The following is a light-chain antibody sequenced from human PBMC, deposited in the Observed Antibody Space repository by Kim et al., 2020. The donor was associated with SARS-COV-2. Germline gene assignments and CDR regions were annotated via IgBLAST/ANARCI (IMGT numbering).Light chain of an antibody. CDR1: SSDVGYYGY. CDR3: CSHARGSAYV. V-gene: IGLV2-14*03. Sequence: QSALTQPASVSGSPGQSITISCTGTSSDVGYYGYVSWYQQHPGKVPKLIISDVSNRPSGVSSRFSGSKSGNTAYLTISGLQDEDEADYYCCSHARGSAYVFGTGTKVTVL. J-gene: IGLJ1*01. CDR2: DVS.